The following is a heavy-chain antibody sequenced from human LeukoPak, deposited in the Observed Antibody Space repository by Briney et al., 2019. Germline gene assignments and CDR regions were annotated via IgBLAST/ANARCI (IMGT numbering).Heavy chain of an antibody. J-gene: IGHJ4*02. CDR3: STSHNGDPDHFDY. CDR1: GFTFSSYA. Sequence: GGSLRLSCAASGFTFSSYAMHWVRQAPGKGLEWVAVISYDGSNKYYADSVKGRFTISRDNAKNTLHLQMNSLRAEDTAMYYCSTSHNGDPDHFDYWGQGTLVTVSS. V-gene: IGHV3-30-3*01. D-gene: IGHD4-17*01. CDR2: ISYDGSNK.